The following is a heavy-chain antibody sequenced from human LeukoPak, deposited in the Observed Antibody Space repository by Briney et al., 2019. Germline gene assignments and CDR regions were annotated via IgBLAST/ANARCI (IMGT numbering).Heavy chain of an antibody. V-gene: IGHV4-30-4*01. D-gene: IGHD3-22*01. J-gene: IGHJ4*02. Sequence: SETLSLTCTVSGGSISSGDYYWSWIRLPPGKGLEWIGYIHYSGRTNYNPSLKSRVTISVDTPRNQFSLKLSSVTAADTAVYYCARGVSDYDSSGYYFWGQGTLVIVSS. CDR3: ARGVSDYDSSGYYF. CDR2: IHYSGRT. CDR1: GGSISSGDYY.